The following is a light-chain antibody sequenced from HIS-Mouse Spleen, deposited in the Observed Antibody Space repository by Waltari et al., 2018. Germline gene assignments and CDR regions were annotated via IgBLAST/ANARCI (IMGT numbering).Light chain of an antibody. Sequence: YELTQPPSVSVSPGQTARITCSGYALPTKYAYWYQQKSGQAPVLVIYEDSKRPSGIPERFTGSSSGTMATMTISGAQVEDEADYDCYSTDSSGNHRVFGGGTKLTVL. V-gene: IGLV3-10*01. CDR2: EDS. CDR3: YSTDSSGNHRV. CDR1: ALPTKY. J-gene: IGLJ2*01.